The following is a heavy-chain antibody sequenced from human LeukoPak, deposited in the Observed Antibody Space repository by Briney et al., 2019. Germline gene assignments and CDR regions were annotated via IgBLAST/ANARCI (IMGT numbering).Heavy chain of an antibody. V-gene: IGHV4-59*01. CDR3: ARNYYDSSGYYYSFNWFDP. CDR2: IYYSGST. CDR1: GGSISSYY. Sequence: PSETLSLTCTVPGGSISSYYWSWIRQPPGKGLEWIGYIYYSGSTNYNPSLKSRVTISVDTSKNQFSLKLSSVTAADTAVYYCARNYYDSSGYYYSFNWFDPWGQGTLVTVSS. D-gene: IGHD3-22*01. J-gene: IGHJ5*02.